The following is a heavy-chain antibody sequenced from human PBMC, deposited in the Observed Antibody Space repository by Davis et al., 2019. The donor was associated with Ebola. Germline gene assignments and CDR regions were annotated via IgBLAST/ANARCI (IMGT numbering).Heavy chain of an antibody. CDR2: IISNSGGT. D-gene: IGHD1-20*01. CDR1: GYTFTGYN. V-gene: IGHV1-2*06. J-gene: IGHJ4*02. Sequence: ASVKVSCKASGYTFTGYNMHWVRQAPGQGLEWMGRIISNSGGTNYAQKFQGRVTVTRDTSISTAYMELSSLRSDDTAVYYCARGDNYAFNSWGQGTLVTVSS. CDR3: ARGDNYAFNS.